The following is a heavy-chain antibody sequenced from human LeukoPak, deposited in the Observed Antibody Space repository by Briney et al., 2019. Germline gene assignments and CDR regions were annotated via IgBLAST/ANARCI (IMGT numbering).Heavy chain of an antibody. CDR1: GGSFSGHY. V-gene: IGHV4-34*01. CDR2: INHSGST. Sequence: SETLSLTCAVYGGSFSGHYWSWIRQPPGKGLEWIGEINHSGSTNYNPSLRSRVTISADTSKNQFSLKLGSVTAADTAVYYCARGYDGGNPSGYWGQGTLVTVSS. J-gene: IGHJ4*02. D-gene: IGHD4-23*01. CDR3: ARGYDGGNPSGY.